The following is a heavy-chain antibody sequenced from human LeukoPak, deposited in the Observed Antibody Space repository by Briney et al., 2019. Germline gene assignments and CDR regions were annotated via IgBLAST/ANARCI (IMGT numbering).Heavy chain of an antibody. CDR2: FSARGGST. CDR3: VKKGTTVTTFFEN. Sequence: PGGSLRLSCAAPVFTLSSYAMSWVRQSPGKGREWVSDFSARGGSTYYGDCVRGRFTISRDNSKNTLYLQLNRLRAEDTAVYYCVKKGTTVTTFFENWGQGTLVTVSS. J-gene: IGHJ4*02. V-gene: IGHV3-23*01. D-gene: IGHD4-17*01. CDR1: VFTLSSYA.